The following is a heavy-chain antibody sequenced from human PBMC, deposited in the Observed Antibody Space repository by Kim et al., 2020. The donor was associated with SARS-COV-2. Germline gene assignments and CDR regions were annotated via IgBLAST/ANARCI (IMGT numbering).Heavy chain of an antibody. D-gene: IGHD6-19*01. CDR2: IWYDGSNK. CDR3: ARAHRDSSGWYLFDY. CDR1: GFTFSSYG. J-gene: IGHJ4*02. Sequence: GGSLRLSCAASGFTFSSYGMHWVRQAPGKGLEWVAVIWYDGSNKYYADSVKGRFTISRDNSKNTLYLQMNSLRAEDTAVYYCARAHRDSSGWYLFDYWGQGTLVTVSS. V-gene: IGHV3-33*01.